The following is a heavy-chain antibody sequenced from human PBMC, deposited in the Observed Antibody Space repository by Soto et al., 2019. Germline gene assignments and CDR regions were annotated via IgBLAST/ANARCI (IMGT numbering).Heavy chain of an antibody. V-gene: IGHV4-59*08. CDR2: IYYSGST. CDR3: ARSGYSSGWFFDY. Sequence: SETLSLTCTVSGGSISYYYWSWIRQPPGKGLEWIGYIYYSGSTNYNPSLKSRVTISVDTSKNQFSLKLSSVTAADTAVYYCARSGYSSGWFFDYWGQGTLVTVSS. CDR1: GGSISYYY. J-gene: IGHJ4*02. D-gene: IGHD6-19*01.